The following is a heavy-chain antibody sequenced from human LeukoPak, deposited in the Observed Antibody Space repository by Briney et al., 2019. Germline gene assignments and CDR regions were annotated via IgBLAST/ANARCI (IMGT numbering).Heavy chain of an antibody. CDR1: GFTFSSYG. J-gene: IGHJ4*02. CDR3: ARVYYDHVYFDY. CDR2: IWYDGSNK. Sequence: PGGSLRLSCAASGFTFSSYGMHWVRQAPGKGLEWVAVIWYDGSNKYYADSVKGRFTISRDNSKNTLYLQMNSLRAEDTAVYFCARVYYDHVYFDYWGQGTLVTVSS. V-gene: IGHV3-33*01. D-gene: IGHD3-22*01.